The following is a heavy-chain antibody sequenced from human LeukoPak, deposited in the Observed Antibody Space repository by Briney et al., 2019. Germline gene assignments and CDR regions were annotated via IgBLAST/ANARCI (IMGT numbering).Heavy chain of an antibody. V-gene: IGHV4-30-2*01. CDR2: IYHSGST. CDR1: GGSISSGGYS. J-gene: IGHJ4*02. Sequence: SQTLSLTCAVSGGSISSGGYSWSWIRQPPGKGLEWIGYIYHSGSTNYNPSLKSRVTMSVDTSKNQFSLKLSSVTAADTAVYYCARERRDWVSGYFDYWGQGTLVTVSS. D-gene: IGHD3-22*01. CDR3: ARERRDWVSGYFDY.